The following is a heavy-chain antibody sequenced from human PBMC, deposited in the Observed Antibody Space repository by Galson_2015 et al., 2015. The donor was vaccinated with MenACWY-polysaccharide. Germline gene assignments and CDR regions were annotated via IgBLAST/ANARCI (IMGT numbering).Heavy chain of an antibody. V-gene: IGHV3-23*01. Sequence: SLRLSCAGSGVTLSNYGMSWVRQAPGKGLEWVSVISDRVDSTHYADSAKGRFTVSRDNSRNTLYPQMNSLRGDDTAVYFCARGSNIWKYLDYWGQGALVTVSS. CDR3: ARGSNIWKYLDY. CDR1: GVTLSNYG. CDR2: ISDRVDST. J-gene: IGHJ4*02. D-gene: IGHD2/OR15-2a*01.